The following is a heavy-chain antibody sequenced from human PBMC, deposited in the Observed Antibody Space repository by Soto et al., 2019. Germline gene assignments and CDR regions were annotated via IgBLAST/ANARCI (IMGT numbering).Heavy chain of an antibody. D-gene: IGHD2-21*02. J-gene: IGHJ4*02. CDR1: GFSVRTNY. CDR3: ARAGVTPDFFDY. V-gene: IGHV3-53*01. Sequence: VGSLRLSCAASGFSVRTNYMSWVRQAPGKGLEWVSVFESGGSIYYADSVKGRFIISRDYARNTVDLQLNSLRADDTAVYYCARAGVTPDFFDYWGQGTLVTVSS. CDR2: FESGGSI.